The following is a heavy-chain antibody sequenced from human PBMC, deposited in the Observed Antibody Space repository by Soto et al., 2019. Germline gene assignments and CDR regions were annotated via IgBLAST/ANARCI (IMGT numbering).Heavy chain of an antibody. V-gene: IGHV3-23*01. J-gene: IGHJ4*02. CDR3: AKGIYPYSSGWRDFYWVY. CDR2: ISGSGGST. CDR1: GFTFSSYA. Sequence: GGSLRLSCAASGFTFSSYAMSWVRQAPGKGLEWVSAISGSGGSTYYADSVKGRFTISRDNSKNTLYLQMNSLRAEDTAVYYCAKGIYPYSSGWRDFYWVYWGQGTLVTVSS. D-gene: IGHD6-19*01.